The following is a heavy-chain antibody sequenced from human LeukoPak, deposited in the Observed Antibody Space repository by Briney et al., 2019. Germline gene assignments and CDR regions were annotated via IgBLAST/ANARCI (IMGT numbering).Heavy chain of an antibody. J-gene: IGHJ3*02. CDR2: ISAYNGNT. CDR3: ARDFTRHYDILTGYVPGGAFDI. V-gene: IGHV1-18*01. CDR1: GYTFTSYG. Sequence: ASVKVSCKASGYTFTSYGISWVRQAPGQGLEWTGWISAYNGNTNYAQKLQGRVTMTTDTSTSTAYMELRSLRSDDTAVYYCARDFTRHYDILTGYVPGGAFDIWGQGTMVTVSS. D-gene: IGHD3-9*01.